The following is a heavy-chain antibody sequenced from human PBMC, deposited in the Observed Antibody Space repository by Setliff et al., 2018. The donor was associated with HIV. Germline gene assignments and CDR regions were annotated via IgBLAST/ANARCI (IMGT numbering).Heavy chain of an antibody. CDR2: ISSSSYT. CDR3: ARASYYYDSSGWVDY. D-gene: IGHD3-22*01. CDR1: GFTFSDYY. V-gene: IGHV3-11*03. Sequence: GESLTISCAASGFTFSDYYMSWIRQAPGKGLEWVSYISSSSYTNYADSVKGRFTISRDNAKNSLYLQMNSLRAEDTAVYYCARASYYYDSSGWVDYWGQGTLVTVSS. J-gene: IGHJ4*02.